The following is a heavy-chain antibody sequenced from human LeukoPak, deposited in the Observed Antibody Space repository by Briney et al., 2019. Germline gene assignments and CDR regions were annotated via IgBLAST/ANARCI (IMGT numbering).Heavy chain of an antibody. Sequence: GASVKVSCKASGYTFTSYGISWVRQAPGQGLEWMGWISAYNGNTNYAQKLQGRVTMTTDTSTSTAYMELRSLRSDDTAVYYCARGPGGRSGYHPLEDYYYYFYMDVWGKGTTVTVSS. V-gene: IGHV1-18*01. J-gene: IGHJ6*03. D-gene: IGHD3-22*01. CDR2: ISAYNGNT. CDR1: GYTFTSYG. CDR3: ARGPGGRSGYHPLEDYYYYFYMDV.